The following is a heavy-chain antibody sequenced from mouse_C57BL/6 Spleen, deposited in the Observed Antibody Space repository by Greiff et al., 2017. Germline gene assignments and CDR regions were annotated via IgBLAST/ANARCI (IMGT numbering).Heavy chain of an antibody. Sequence: VQLQQSGAELVRPGASVKLSCTASGFNIKDYYMHWVKQRPEQGLEWIGRIDPEDGDTEYAPKFQGTATMTADTTSNTAYLPLSSLTSEDTAVYYCTQVYVYYFRAWFAYWGQGTLVTVSA. D-gene: IGHD2-3*01. CDR3: TQVYVYYFRAWFAY. CDR1: GFNIKDYY. J-gene: IGHJ3*01. CDR2: IDPEDGDT. V-gene: IGHV14-1*01.